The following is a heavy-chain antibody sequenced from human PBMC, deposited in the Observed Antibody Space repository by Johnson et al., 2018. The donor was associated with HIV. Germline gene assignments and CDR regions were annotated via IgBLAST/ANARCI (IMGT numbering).Heavy chain of an antibody. Sequence: EVQLVESGGGLVQPGGSLRLSCAASGFTFSSYDMHWVRQATGNGLVWVSAIGTAGDTYYPGSVKGRFTISRDNSKNTLYLQMNSLRAEDTAVYYCARDNTTFGGVIVPIGAFDIWGQGTMVTVSS. D-gene: IGHD3-16*02. CDR2: IGTAGDT. J-gene: IGHJ3*02. CDR3: ARDNTTFGGVIVPIGAFDI. CDR1: GFTFSSYD. V-gene: IGHV3-13*01.